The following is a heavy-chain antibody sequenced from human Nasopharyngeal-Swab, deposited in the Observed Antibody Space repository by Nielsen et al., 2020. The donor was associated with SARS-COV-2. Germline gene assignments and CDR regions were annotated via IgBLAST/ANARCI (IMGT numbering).Heavy chain of an antibody. CDR1: GFTFSSYA. Sequence: ESLKISCAASGFTFSSYAMSWVRQAPGKGLEWIGEINHSGSTNYNPSLKSRVTISVDTSKNQFSLKLSSVTAADTAVYYCASSSWTRFDYWGQGTLVTVSS. J-gene: IGHJ4*02. CDR2: INHSGST. D-gene: IGHD6-13*01. CDR3: ASSSWTRFDY. V-gene: IGHV4-34*01.